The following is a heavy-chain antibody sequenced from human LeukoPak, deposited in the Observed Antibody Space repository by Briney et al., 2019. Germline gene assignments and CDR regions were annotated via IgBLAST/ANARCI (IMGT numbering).Heavy chain of an antibody. CDR1: GFILSNYY. Sequence: GGSLRLSCAASGFILSNYYMNWVRQAPGKGLEWVANIKEDGSEKYYVDSVKGRFTISRDNAKNSLYLQMNSLRAEDTAVYYCARPDYDILTGYYTGYYYYYMDVWGKGTTVTVSS. D-gene: IGHD3-9*01. V-gene: IGHV3-7*01. CDR3: ARPDYDILTGYYTGYYYYYMDV. CDR2: IKEDGSEK. J-gene: IGHJ6*03.